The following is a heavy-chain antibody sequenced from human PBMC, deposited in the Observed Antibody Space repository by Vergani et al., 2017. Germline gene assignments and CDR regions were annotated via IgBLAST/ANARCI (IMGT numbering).Heavy chain of an antibody. J-gene: IGHJ4*02. D-gene: IGHD2-2*01. Sequence: QVQLQQWGAGLLKPSETLSLTCAVYGGSFSGYYWSWIRQPPGKGLEWIGVINHSGSTNYNPSLKSRVTISVDTSKNQFSLKLSSVTAADTAVYYCAIGRRIVVVPAADSKDFDYWGQGTLVTVSS. CDR2: INHSGST. CDR3: AIGRRIVVVPAADSKDFDY. V-gene: IGHV4-34*01. CDR1: GGSFSGYY.